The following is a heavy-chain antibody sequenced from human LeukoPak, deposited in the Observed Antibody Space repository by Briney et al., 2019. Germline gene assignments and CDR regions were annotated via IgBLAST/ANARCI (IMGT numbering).Heavy chain of an antibody. J-gene: IGHJ6*02. CDR1: GGSISSYY. D-gene: IGHD1-14*01. V-gene: IGHV4-4*07. CDR3: ARDKQMSGNYYYYYGMDV. CDR2: IYTSGST. Sequence: PSETLSLTCTVSGGSISSYYWSWIRQPAGKGLEWIGRIYTSGSTNYNPSLKSRVTMSVDTSKNQFSLKLSSVTAADTAVYYCARDKQMSGNYYYYYGMDVWGQGTTVTVSS.